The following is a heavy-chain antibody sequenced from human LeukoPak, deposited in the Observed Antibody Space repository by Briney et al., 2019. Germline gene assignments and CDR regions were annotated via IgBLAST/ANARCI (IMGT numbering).Heavy chain of an antibody. D-gene: IGHD1-26*01. CDR3: ARDRIESGRQFAFDY. CDR2: ISAYNGNT. V-gene: IGHV1-18*04. CDR1: GYSFTSYW. J-gene: IGHJ4*02. Sequence: GESLKISCKGSGYSFTSYWIGWVRQAPGQGLEWMGWISAYNGNTNYAQKLQGRVTMTTDTSTSTAYMELRSLRSDDTAVYYCARDRIESGRQFAFDYWGQGTLVTVSS.